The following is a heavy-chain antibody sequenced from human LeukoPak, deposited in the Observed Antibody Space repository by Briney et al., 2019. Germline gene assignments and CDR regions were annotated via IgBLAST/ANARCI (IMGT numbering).Heavy chain of an antibody. V-gene: IGHV4-34*01. Sequence: SETLSLTCAVYGGSFSGYYWSSIRQPPGKGLEWIGEINHSGSTNYNPSLKSRVTISVDTSKNQFSLKLSSVTAADTAVYYCARGPYYGDYATDYWGQGTLVTVSS. CDR1: GGSFSGYY. CDR2: INHSGST. CDR3: ARGPYYGDYATDY. J-gene: IGHJ4*02. D-gene: IGHD4-17*01.